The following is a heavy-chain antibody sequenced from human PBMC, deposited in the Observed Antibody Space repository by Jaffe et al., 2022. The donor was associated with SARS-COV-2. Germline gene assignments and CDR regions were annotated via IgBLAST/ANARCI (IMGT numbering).Heavy chain of an antibody. V-gene: IGHV3-7*03. D-gene: IGHD2-2*01. Sequence: EVQLVESGGGLVQPGGSLRLSCAASGFTFSGYTMSWVRQAPGKGLEWVANMRQDGSDIHYVDSVKGRFTISRDNAKNSLYLQMNSLRAEDTAVYYCARGGTSRFDYWGQGTLVTVSS. CDR3: ARGGTSRFDY. J-gene: IGHJ4*02. CDR2: MRQDGSDI. CDR1: GFTFSGYT.